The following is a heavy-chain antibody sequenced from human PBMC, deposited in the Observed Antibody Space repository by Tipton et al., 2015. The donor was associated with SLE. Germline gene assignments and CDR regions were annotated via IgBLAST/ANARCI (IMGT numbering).Heavy chain of an antibody. CDR3: ASASYSSSSY. CDR2: IKQDGSEK. Sequence: AVSGISISGYWMNWVRQAPGKGLEWAATIKQDGSEKYYVDSVTGRFTISRDNAKNTLYLQMNSLRAEDTAVYYCASASYSSSSYWGQGTLVTVSS. V-gene: IGHV3-7*01. D-gene: IGHD6-6*01. J-gene: IGHJ4*02. CDR1: GISISGYW.